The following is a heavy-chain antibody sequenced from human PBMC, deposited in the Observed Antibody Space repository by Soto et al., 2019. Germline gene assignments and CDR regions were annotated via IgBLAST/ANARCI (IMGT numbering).Heavy chain of an antibody. CDR2: IIPIFGPA. J-gene: IGHJ4*02. D-gene: IGHD3-16*01. CDR3: ARGEMATEETPIDY. Sequence: QVQLVQSGAEGKKPGSSVKVSCKASGGTFTSYAIGWVRQAPGQGLEWMGGIIPIFGPANYAQKFQGRVTITADESTSTAYMELSSLRSEDTAVYYCARGEMATEETPIDYWGQGTLVTVSS. CDR1: GGTFTSYA. V-gene: IGHV1-69*01.